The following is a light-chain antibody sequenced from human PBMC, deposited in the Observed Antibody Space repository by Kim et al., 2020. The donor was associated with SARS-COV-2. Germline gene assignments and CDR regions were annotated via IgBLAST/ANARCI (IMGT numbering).Light chain of an antibody. CDR3: GTWDNSLSVV. V-gene: IGLV1-51*01. J-gene: IGLJ3*02. CDR1: SSNIGNNY. Sequence: QSVSTQPPSVSAAPGQKVTISCSGSSSNIGNNYVSWYQQLPGTAPKLLIYDNNKRPSGIPDRFSGSKSGTSATLGITGLQTGDEADYYCGTWDNSLSVVFGGGTQLTVL. CDR2: DNN.